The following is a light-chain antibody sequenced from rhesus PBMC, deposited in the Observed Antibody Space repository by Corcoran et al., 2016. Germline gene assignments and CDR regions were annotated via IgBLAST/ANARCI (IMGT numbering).Light chain of an antibody. Sequence: EIIMTQSPATLSLSPGERATLSCRTSQSVSSNLAWYQQKPGQAPRRLIYDASSRPTGVPDRFSGSGSGTDFTLTISSLEAEDVGVYYCKQGSNVPLTFGGGTKVEIK. J-gene: IGKJ4*01. V-gene: IGKV3-35*01. CDR2: DAS. CDR3: KQGSNVPLT. CDR1: QSVSSN.